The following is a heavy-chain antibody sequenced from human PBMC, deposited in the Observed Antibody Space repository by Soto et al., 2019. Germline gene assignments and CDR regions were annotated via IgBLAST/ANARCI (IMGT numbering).Heavy chain of an antibody. J-gene: IGHJ2*01. CDR1: GYTFSDYF. D-gene: IGHD2-21*01. Sequence: QVQLVQSGAEVKKPGASVRVSCKTYGYTFSDYFLHWDRQAPGQGPEWMGFVNPKSGGTEYAPRFQGRVTMTRDTSSTTVYMDLYRLTSDDTAIYYCARDSGIPGRYWYFDIWGRGTLVTVSS. V-gene: IGHV1-2*02. CDR2: VNPKSGGT. CDR3: ARDSGIPGRYWYFDI.